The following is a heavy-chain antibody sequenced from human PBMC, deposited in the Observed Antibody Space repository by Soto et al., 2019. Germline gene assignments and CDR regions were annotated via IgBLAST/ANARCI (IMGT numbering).Heavy chain of an antibody. CDR3: ARDAAYPLWFGETQVWRYYGMDV. J-gene: IGHJ6*02. Sequence: QVQLVESGGGVVQPGRSLRLSCAASGFTFSSYAMHWVRQAPGKGLEWVAVISYDGSNKYYADSVKGRFTISRDNSKNTLYLQMNSLRAEDTAVYYCARDAAYPLWFGETQVWRYYGMDVWGQGTTVTVSS. D-gene: IGHD3-10*01. CDR2: ISYDGSNK. V-gene: IGHV3-30-3*01. CDR1: GFTFSSYA.